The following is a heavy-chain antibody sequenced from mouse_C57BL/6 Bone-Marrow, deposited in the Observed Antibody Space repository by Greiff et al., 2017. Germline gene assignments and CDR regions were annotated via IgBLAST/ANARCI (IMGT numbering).Heavy chain of an antibody. CDR2: IYPRSGNT. CDR3: ARPVVAWYWYFDV. Sequence: QVQLQQSGAELARPGASVKLSCKASGYTFTSYGISWVKQRTGQGLEWIGEIYPRSGNTYYNEKFKGKATLTADKSSSTAYMELRSLTSEDSAVYFCARPVVAWYWYFDVWGTGTTVTVSS. D-gene: IGHD1-1*01. J-gene: IGHJ1*03. V-gene: IGHV1-81*01. CDR1: GYTFTSYG.